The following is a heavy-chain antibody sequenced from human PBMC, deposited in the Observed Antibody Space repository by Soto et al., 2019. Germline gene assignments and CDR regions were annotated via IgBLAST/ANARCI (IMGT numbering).Heavy chain of an antibody. CDR2: ISAYNGHT. J-gene: IGHJ6*02. CDR3: AMGVVVAATRGYYYGMDV. D-gene: IGHD2-15*01. Sequence: QVQLVQSGAEVKKPGASVKVSCKASGYTFPSYGISWVRQAPGQGLEWMGWISAYNGHTNYAQKLQGRVTMTTETSTSTAYMELRSLRSDDTAVYYCAMGVVVAATRGYYYGMDVWGQGTTVTVSS. CDR1: GYTFPSYG. V-gene: IGHV1-18*04.